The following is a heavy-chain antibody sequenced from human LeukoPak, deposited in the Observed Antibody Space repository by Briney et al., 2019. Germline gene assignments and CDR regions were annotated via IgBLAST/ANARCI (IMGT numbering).Heavy chain of an antibody. V-gene: IGHV4-61*02. J-gene: IGHJ6*03. Sequence: PSQTLSLTCTVSGGSISSGSYYWSWIRQPAGKGLEWIGRIYTSGSTNYNPSLESRVTISVDTSKNHFSLKLSSVTAADTAVYYCARRDYLDHFYYIDVWDKGNTVTVSS. CDR2: IYTSGST. CDR1: GGSISSGSYY. D-gene: IGHD3-10*01. CDR3: ARRDYLDHFYYIDV.